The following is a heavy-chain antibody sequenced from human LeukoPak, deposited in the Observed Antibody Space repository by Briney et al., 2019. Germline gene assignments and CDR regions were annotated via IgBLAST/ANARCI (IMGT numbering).Heavy chain of an antibody. V-gene: IGHV4-59*01. CDR1: GGSFSSYY. D-gene: IGHD4-17*01. Sequence: WETLSLTCTVSGGSFSSYYWSWIRQPPGKGLEWIGYIYYSGSTNYNPSLKSRVTISVDTSKTQCSLKLSSVTAADTAVYYCARVAYGDYSPNWFDPWGQGTLVTVSS. J-gene: IGHJ5*02. CDR3: ARVAYGDYSPNWFDP. CDR2: IYYSGST.